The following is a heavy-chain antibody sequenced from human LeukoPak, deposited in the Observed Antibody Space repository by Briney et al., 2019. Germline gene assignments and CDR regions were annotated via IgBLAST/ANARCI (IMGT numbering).Heavy chain of an antibody. D-gene: IGHD3-9*01. CDR3: ARLTGYSSESWFDP. V-gene: IGHV4-59*01. Sequence: SETLSLTCTISGGSISSYYWSWIRQPPGKGLEWIGYIYYTGSTNHNPSLKSRVTISVDTSKNQFSLKLSSVTAADTAVYYCARLTGYSSESWFDPWGQGTLVTVSS. CDR2: IYYTGST. CDR1: GGSISSYY. J-gene: IGHJ5*02.